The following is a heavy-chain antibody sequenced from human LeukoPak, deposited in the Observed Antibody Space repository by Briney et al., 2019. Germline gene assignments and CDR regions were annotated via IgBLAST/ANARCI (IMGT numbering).Heavy chain of an antibody. Sequence: GDSVKVSCKASGYSFAGYGISWVRQAPGQGLEWIGWISTYSGNTNYAHNLQGRITVTTETSTSTAYMELRSLRSDDTAVYYCARVGAAPGHFDYWGQGTQLTVSS. CDR3: ARVGAAPGHFDY. CDR2: ISTYSGNT. V-gene: IGHV1-18*01. J-gene: IGHJ4*02. D-gene: IGHD6-13*01. CDR1: GYSFAGYG.